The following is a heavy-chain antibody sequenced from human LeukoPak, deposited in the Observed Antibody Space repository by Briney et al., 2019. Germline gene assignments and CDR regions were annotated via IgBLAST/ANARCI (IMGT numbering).Heavy chain of an antibody. CDR3: ARDLEDIVVVPAAEVKYYYYYYMDV. CDR2: IKQDGSEK. J-gene: IGHJ6*03. Sequence: GGSLRLSCAASGFTFSSYWMSWVRQAPGKGLEWVANIKQDGSEKYYVDSVKGRFTISRDNAKNSLYLQMNSLRAEDTAVYYCARDLEDIVVVPAAEVKYYYYYYMDVWGKGTTVTVSS. CDR1: GFTFSSYW. V-gene: IGHV3-7*01. D-gene: IGHD2-2*01.